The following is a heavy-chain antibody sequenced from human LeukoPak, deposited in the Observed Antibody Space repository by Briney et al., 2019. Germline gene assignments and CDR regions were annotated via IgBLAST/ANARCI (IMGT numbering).Heavy chain of an antibody. J-gene: IGHJ6*02. V-gene: IGHV1-8*02. Sequence: GASVKVSCKASGYTFTGYYMHWVRQATGQGLEWMGWMNPNSGNTGYAQKFQGRVTMTRNTSISTAYMELSSLRSEDTAVYYCAREGSGWYGDYYYGMDVWGQGTTVTVSS. CDR2: MNPNSGNT. CDR3: AREGSGWYGDYYYGMDV. D-gene: IGHD6-19*01. CDR1: GYTFTGYY.